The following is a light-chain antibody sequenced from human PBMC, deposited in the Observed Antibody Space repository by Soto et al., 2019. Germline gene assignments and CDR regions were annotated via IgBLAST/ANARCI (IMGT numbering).Light chain of an antibody. V-gene: IGKV3-20*01. CDR2: GAS. Sequence: EIGVTQSPGTLSLSPGERATLSCRASQSVTSGYLAWYQQKPGQAPRLLIFGASSRVTGTPDRFIGSGSGTDFTVTISRLEPEDFAVYYCQQYGTSQEYTVGQGTKLEIK. CDR3: QQYGTSQEYT. CDR1: QSVTSGY. J-gene: IGKJ2*01.